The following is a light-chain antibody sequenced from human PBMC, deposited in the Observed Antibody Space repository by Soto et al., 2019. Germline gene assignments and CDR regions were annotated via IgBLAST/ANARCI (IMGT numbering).Light chain of an antibody. CDR3: NSYTTSSTYV. CDR1: NSDVGRYNY. J-gene: IGLJ1*01. CDR2: DVS. Sequence: SLLTQPPPLSGSPGQSITLSFPGTNSDVGRYNYVSWYQHHPGKAPKLIFYDVSNRPSGVSERFSVSKSGYTASLTISGLQAEDEADYYCNSYTTSSTYVFGTGTKVTVL. V-gene: IGLV2-14*03.